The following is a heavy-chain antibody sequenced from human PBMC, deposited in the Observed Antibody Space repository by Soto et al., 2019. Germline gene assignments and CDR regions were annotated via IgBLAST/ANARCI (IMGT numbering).Heavy chain of an antibody. CDR3: ATQKGDIAPGEY. J-gene: IGHJ4*02. D-gene: IGHD2-21*02. V-gene: IGHV3-33*08. Sequence: GGSLRLSCSASGFTFSSYAMSWVRQAPGKGLEWVAVIWYSGHNKYYADSVKGRFTISRDDSRSTLYLQMNSLRSEDAALYYCATQKGDIAPGEYWGQGTPVTVSS. CDR2: IWYSGHNK. CDR1: GFTFSSYA.